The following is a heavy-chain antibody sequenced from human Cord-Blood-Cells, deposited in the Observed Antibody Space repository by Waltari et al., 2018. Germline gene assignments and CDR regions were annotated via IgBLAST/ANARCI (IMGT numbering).Heavy chain of an antibody. CDR1: GGTFSSYA. Sequence: QVQLVQSGAEVKKPGSSVKVSCKASGGTFSSYAISWVRQAPGQGLEWMGVIIPIFGTANDAQKFQGRVTSTADESTSTAYMELSSLRSEDTAVYYFARDGITGTTRGYYYYYMDVWGKGTTVTVSS. CDR2: IIPIFGTA. D-gene: IGHD1-7*01. V-gene: IGHV1-69*01. J-gene: IGHJ6*03. CDR3: ARDGITGTTRGYYYYYMDV.